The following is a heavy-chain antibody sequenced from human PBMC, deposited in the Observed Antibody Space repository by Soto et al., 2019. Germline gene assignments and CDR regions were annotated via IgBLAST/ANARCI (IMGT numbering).Heavy chain of an antibody. J-gene: IGHJ6*02. CDR3: ARDRRIAAAGRNGMDV. D-gene: IGHD6-13*01. Sequence: GGSLRLSCAASGFTFRSYGMHWVRQAPGKGLEWVAVIWYDGSNKYYADSVKGRSTISRDNSKNTLYLQMNSLRAEDTAVYYCARDRRIAAAGRNGMDVWGQGTTVTDSS. CDR1: GFTFRSYG. CDR2: IWYDGSNK. V-gene: IGHV3-33*01.